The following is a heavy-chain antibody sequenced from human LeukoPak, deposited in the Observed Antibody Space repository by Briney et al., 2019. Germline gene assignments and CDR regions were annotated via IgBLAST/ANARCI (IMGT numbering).Heavy chain of an antibody. Sequence: GGSLRLSCAASGFTFDDYAMHWVRQAPGKGLEWVSGISWNSGSIGYADSVKGRFTISRDNAKNSLYLQMNSLRAEDTALYYCAKDISRITIFGVVGQIDYWGQGTLVTVSS. J-gene: IGHJ4*02. D-gene: IGHD3-3*01. CDR1: GFTFDDYA. V-gene: IGHV3-9*01. CDR3: AKDISRITIFGVVGQIDY. CDR2: ISWNSGSI.